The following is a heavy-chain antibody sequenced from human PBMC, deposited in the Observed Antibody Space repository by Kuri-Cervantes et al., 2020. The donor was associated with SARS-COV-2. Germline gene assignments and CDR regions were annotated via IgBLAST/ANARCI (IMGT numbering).Heavy chain of an antibody. Sequence: ESLKISCTVSGGSISSSSYYWGWIRQPPGKGLEWIGSIYYSGSTYYNPSLKSRVTISVDTSKNQFSLKLSSVTAADTAVYYCARVGLWAERSGYYYYFDYWGQGTLATVSS. CDR2: IYYSGST. CDR3: ARVGLWAERSGYYYYFDY. J-gene: IGHJ4*02. CDR1: GGSISSSSYY. V-gene: IGHV4-39*01. D-gene: IGHD3-22*01.